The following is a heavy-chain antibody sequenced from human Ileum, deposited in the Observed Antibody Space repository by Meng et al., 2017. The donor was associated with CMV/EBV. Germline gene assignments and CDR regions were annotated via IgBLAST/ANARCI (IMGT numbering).Heavy chain of an antibody. J-gene: IGHJ6*02. CDR1: GFTFTRNW. Sequence: AESLTLSCAVSGFTFTRNWMTWVRQAPGKGLEWVANTNQDGGETYYVDSVKGRFTISRDNAKNSLYLQMNSLRVEDTAVYYCARITTFGVGRHGMDVWGQGTTVTVSS. D-gene: IGHD3-3*01. CDR3: ARITTFGVGRHGMDV. CDR2: TNQDGGET. V-gene: IGHV3-7*01.